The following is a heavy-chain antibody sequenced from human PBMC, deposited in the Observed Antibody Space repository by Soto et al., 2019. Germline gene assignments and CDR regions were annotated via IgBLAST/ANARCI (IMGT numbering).Heavy chain of an antibody. V-gene: IGHV4-4*07. Sequence: SETLSLTCIVSGGSISEKYWNWVRQPPGKGLEWIGLIFANGHTDYNPSLKSRVTMSVDASKNQFSLRLTSMTAADTAVYYCVASLAASGLNWLDPWGRGTLVTVSS. CDR1: GGSISEKY. CDR2: IFANGHT. D-gene: IGHD6-13*01. J-gene: IGHJ5*02. CDR3: VASLAASGLNWLDP.